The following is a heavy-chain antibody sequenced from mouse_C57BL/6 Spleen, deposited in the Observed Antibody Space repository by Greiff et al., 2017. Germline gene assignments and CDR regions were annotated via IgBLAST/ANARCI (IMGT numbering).Heavy chain of an antibody. V-gene: IGHV1-75*01. D-gene: IGHD2-4*01. CDR1: GYTFTDYY. CDR3: ARSGGYDYDGDYYAMDY. Sequence: VKLVESGPELVKPGASVKISCKASGYTFTDYYINWVKQRPGQGLEWIGWIFPGSGSTYYNEKFKGKATLTVDKSSSTAYMLLSSLTSEDSAVYFCARSGGYDYDGDYYAMDYWGQGTSVTVSS. J-gene: IGHJ4*01. CDR2: IFPGSGST.